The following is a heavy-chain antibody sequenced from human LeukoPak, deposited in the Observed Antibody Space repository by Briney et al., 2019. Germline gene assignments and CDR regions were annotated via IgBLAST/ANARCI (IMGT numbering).Heavy chain of an antibody. CDR1: GFIFSSHA. CDR3: VKMGYCSSTSCYNYCDH. CDR2: ISSNGGST. J-gene: IGHJ4*02. Sequence: PGGSLRPSCAASGFIFSSHAMSWVRQAPGKGLEDVSAISSNGGSTHYADSVKGRFTMSRDNSKNTLYLQMTSLRAEDTAVYYCVKMGYCSSTSCYNYCDHWGQGTLVTVSS. D-gene: IGHD2-2*02. V-gene: IGHV3-64D*09.